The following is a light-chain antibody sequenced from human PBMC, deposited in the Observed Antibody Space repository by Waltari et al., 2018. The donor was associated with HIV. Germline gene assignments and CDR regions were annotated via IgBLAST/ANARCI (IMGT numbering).Light chain of an antibody. V-gene: IGLV3-25*03. CDR2: KDT. Sequence: SSELTQPPSVSVSPGQTAQITCSGDAFPKQFVYWYRQKPGQAPLLVMYKDTERPSGIPERFTGSSSGTSVTLTINGVQAEDEGDYYCQSTDISGTFAVFGAGTKVTVL. CDR3: QSTDISGTFAV. J-gene: IGLJ1*01. CDR1: AFPKQF.